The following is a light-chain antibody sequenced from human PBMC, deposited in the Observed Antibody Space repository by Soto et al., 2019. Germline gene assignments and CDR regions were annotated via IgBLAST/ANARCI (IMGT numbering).Light chain of an antibody. CDR1: SSDIGGYNY. CDR3: SSYTSSNTFMI. CDR2: EVR. Sequence: QSALTQPASVSGSPGQSITISCTGTSSDIGGYNYVSWYQQHPGKAPKVMIYEVRNRPSGVSNRFSGSKSANTASLTISGLQAEDEADYYCSSYTSSNTFMIFGGGTKLTVL. V-gene: IGLV2-14*01. J-gene: IGLJ2*01.